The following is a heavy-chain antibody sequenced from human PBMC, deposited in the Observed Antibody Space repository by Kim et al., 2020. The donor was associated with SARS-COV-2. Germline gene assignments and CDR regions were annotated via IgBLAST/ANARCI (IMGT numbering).Heavy chain of an antibody. CDR3: ARVALSGSSSS. D-gene: IGHD6-13*01. Sequence: YTPGTLKGGYTISRDNSKNTVYLQMNSLGAEDTAVYYCARVALSGSSSSWGQGTLVTVSS. V-gene: IGHV3-30*01. J-gene: IGHJ4*02.